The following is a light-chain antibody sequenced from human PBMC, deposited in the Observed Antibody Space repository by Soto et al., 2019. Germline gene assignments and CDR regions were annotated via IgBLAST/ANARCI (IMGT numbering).Light chain of an antibody. CDR3: QQYGDSPIT. J-gene: IGKJ5*01. Sequence: EIVLTQSPGTLSLSPGDRATLSCRASQSVGSNSLAWYQQKPGQAPRLLIYGTSSRATGIPDRFSGSGSGTDFILTISRLEPEDFAVYHCQQYGDSPITFGQGTRLDIK. CDR1: QSVGSNS. V-gene: IGKV3-20*01. CDR2: GTS.